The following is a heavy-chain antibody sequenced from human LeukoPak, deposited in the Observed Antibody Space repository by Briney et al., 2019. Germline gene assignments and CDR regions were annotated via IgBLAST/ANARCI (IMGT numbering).Heavy chain of an antibody. J-gene: IGHJ5*02. CDR2: INPNSGGT. D-gene: IGHD2-2*01. CDR3: ARDLYCSSTSCYNWFDP. CDR1: GYTFTSYG. V-gene: IGHV1-2*02. Sequence: EASVKVSCKASGYTFTSYGISWVRQAPGQGLEWMGWINPNSGGTNYAQKFQGRVTMTRDTSISTAYMELSRLRSDDTAVYYCARDLYCSSTSCYNWFDPWGQGTLVTVSS.